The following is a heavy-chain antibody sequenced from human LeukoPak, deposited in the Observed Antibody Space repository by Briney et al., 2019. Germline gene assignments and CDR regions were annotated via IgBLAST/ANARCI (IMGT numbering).Heavy chain of an antibody. CDR3: AREAQVNWNYFLYYYYYMDV. CDR2: INSDGSTI. CDR1: GFTFSSYW. J-gene: IGHJ6*03. D-gene: IGHD1-7*01. V-gene: IGHV3-74*01. Sequence: GGSLRLSCAASGFTFSSYWMHWVRQAPGKGLVWVSRINSDGSTIYYADSVKGRFTISRDNAKNSLYLQMNSLRAEDTAVYYCAREAQVNWNYFLYYYYYMDVWGKGTTVTVSS.